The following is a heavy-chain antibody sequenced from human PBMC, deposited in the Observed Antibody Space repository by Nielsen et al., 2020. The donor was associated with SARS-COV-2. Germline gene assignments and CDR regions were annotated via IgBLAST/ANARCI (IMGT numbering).Heavy chain of an antibody. D-gene: IGHD4-23*01. J-gene: IGHJ4*02. CDR1: GYTFTSYD. V-gene: IGHV3-73*01. Sequence: KVSCKASGYTFTSYDINWVRQASGKGLEWLGRIRSYANDYATAYAASVKGRFTISRDDSKNTAYLQMNSLKTEDTALYYCSSPTVAYWGQGTLVTVSS. CDR3: SSPTVAY. CDR2: IRSYANDYAT.